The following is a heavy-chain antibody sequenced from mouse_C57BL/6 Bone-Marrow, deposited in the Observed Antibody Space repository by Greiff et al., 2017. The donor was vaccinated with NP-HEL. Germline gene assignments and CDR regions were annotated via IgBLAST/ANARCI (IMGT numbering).Heavy chain of an antibody. CDR3: ARDWDYGSSYDWYFDV. CDR1: GFTFSSYA. D-gene: IGHD1-1*01. J-gene: IGHJ1*03. V-gene: IGHV5-4*01. CDR2: ISDGGSYT. Sequence: EVQRVESGGGLVKPGGSLKLSCAASGFTFSSYAMSWVRQTPEKRLEWVATISDGGSYTYYPDNVKGRFTISRDNAKNNLYLQMSHLKSEDTARYYCARDWDYGSSYDWYFDVWGTGTTVTVSS.